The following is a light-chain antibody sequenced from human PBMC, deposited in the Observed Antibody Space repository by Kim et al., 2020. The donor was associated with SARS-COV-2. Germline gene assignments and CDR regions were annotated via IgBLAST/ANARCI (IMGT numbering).Light chain of an antibody. J-gene: IGLJ2*01. V-gene: IGLV2-14*03. CDR3: SSYTSSSTLGV. CDR2: DVS. CDR1: SSDVGDYNY. Sequence: QSALTQPASVSGSPGQSITISCTGTSSDVGDYNYVSWYQQHPGKAPKLLIYDVSNRPSGVSNRFSGSKSGNTASLTISGLQAEDEADYYCSSYTSSSTLGVFGGGTQLTVL.